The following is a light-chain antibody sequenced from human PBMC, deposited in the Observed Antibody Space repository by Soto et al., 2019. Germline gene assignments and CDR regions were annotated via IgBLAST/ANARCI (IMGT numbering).Light chain of an antibody. V-gene: IGLV4-69*01. CDR2: VNSDGSH. Sequence: QLVLTQSPSASASLGASVKLTRTLSSGHSNYAIAWHQQQPEKGPRYLMKVNSDGSHTKGDGIPDRFSASSSGAERYLTISSLQSEDEADYYCQTWGAGIQVFGGGTKLTVL. CDR3: QTWGAGIQV. J-gene: IGLJ3*02. CDR1: SGHSNYA.